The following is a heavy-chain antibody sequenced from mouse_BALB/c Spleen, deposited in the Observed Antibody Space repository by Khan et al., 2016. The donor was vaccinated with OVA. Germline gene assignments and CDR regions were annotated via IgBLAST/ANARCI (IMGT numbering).Heavy chain of an antibody. Sequence: QVQLQQSGPGLVQPSQSLSITCTVSGFSLTTYGVHWVRQSPGKGLEWLGVIWSGGSTDYNAAFISRLSISKDKSKSQVFFKMNSLQANDTAIDYCARNYDYDEGLAYWGQGTLVTVSA. CDR1: GFSLTTYG. J-gene: IGHJ3*01. D-gene: IGHD2-4*01. CDR3: ARNYDYDEGLAY. CDR2: IWSGGST. V-gene: IGHV2-2*02.